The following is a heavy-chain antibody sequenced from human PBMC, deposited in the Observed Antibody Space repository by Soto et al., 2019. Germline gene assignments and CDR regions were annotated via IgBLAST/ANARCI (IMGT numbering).Heavy chain of an antibody. CDR3: TRGYSSSWYGPIGWFDP. CDR2: IRSKAYGGTT. J-gene: IGHJ5*02. D-gene: IGHD6-13*01. CDR1: GFTFGDYS. Sequence: PGGSLRLSCTASGFTFGDYSMSWVRQAPGKGLEWVGFIRSKAYGGTTEYAASVKGRFTISRDDSKSIAYLQMNSLKTEDTAVYYCTRGYSSSWYGPIGWFDPWGQGTLVTVSS. V-gene: IGHV3-49*04.